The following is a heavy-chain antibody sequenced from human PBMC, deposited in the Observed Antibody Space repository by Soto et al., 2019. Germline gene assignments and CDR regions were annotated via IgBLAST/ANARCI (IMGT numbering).Heavy chain of an antibody. Sequence: QLHLVQSGAVVKKPGASVTVSCSASGYPVTAYYMHWVRQAPGRGLEWMGGINPATGAAKYTQTLRGRVTMTRDTSTITVYMELRGPASEDTAVFDCARGGGVGVAGSADFDMWGQGTVVTVSS. J-gene: IGHJ3*02. CDR1: GYPVTAYY. D-gene: IGHD3-3*01. CDR3: ARGGGVGVAGSADFDM. V-gene: IGHV1-2*02. CDR2: INPATGAA.